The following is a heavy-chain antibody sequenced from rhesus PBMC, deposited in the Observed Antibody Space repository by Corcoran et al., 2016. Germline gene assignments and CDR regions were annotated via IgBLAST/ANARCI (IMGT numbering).Heavy chain of an antibody. J-gene: IGHJ5-2*02. V-gene: IGHV4-147*01. CDR1: GGSIRINY. CDR2: IYGGSGST. D-gene: IGHD4-29*01. Sequence: QVQLQESGPGLVKPSETLSLTCAVSGGSIRINYWTWIRPSPGRGQEWIGYIYGGSGSTSYNPSLKSRVTSSTDTSKNQFSLKLSSVTAADTAVYYCARYDYGSNSNSLDVWGRGVLVTVSS. CDR3: ARYDYGSNSNSLDV.